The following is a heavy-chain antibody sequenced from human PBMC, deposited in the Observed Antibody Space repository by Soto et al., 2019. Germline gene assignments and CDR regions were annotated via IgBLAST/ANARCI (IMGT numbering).Heavy chain of an antibody. CDR1: GGTFSSYT. CDR3: ASGDGLGSYYHAKPYYIHY. Sequence: GASVKVSCKASGGTFSSYTISWVRQAPGQGLEWMGRIIPILGIANYAQKFQGRVTITADKSTSTAYMELSSLRSEDTAVYYCASGDGLGSYYHAKPYYIHYPGQGTLVTGSS. J-gene: IGHJ4*02. V-gene: IGHV1-69*02. CDR2: IIPILGIA. D-gene: IGHD3-10*01.